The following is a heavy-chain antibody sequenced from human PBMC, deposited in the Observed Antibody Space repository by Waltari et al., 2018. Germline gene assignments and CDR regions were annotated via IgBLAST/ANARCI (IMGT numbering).Heavy chain of an antibody. J-gene: IGHJ1*01. CDR2: INPNSGGT. D-gene: IGHD6-13*01. Sequence: QVQLVQSGAEVKKPGASVKVSCKASGYTLPGHSMHWVRQAPGQGLEWMGRINPNSGGTNYAQKFQCRVTMTRDTSISTAYMELSRLRSDDTAVYYCARDREVFGSSWYGYFQHWGQGTLVTVSS. CDR3: ARDREVFGSSWYGYFQH. CDR1: GYTLPGHS. V-gene: IGHV1-2*06.